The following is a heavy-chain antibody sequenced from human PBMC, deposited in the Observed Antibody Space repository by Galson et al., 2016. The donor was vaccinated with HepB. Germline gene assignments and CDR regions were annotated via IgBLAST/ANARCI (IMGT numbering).Heavy chain of an antibody. CDR1: GGTFSDYE. D-gene: IGHD2-2*02. J-gene: IGHJ6*02. CDR2: IIPIFGTS. V-gene: IGHV1-69*13. CDR3: ARVRAYCSSTSCDKKGYSYDAMDV. Sequence: SVKVSCKVSGGTFSDYEISWVRQAPGQGLEWMGGIIPIFGTSNYAQKFQGRVTITADESTNTAYMELSSLRSEDTAVYFCARVRAYCSSTSCDKKGYSYDAMDVWGQGSMVTVSS.